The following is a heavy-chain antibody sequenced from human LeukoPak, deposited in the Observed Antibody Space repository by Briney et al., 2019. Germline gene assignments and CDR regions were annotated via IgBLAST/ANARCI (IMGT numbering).Heavy chain of an antibody. Sequence: PGRSLRLSCAASGFTFSSYAMHWFRQAPGKGLEWVAVISYDGSNKYYADSVKGRFTISRDNSKNTLYLQMNSLRAEDTAVYYCARGAEEAYGLDYWGQGTLVTVSS. D-gene: IGHD3-10*01. V-gene: IGHV3-30*04. CDR3: ARGAEEAYGLDY. CDR1: GFTFSSYA. J-gene: IGHJ4*02. CDR2: ISYDGSNK.